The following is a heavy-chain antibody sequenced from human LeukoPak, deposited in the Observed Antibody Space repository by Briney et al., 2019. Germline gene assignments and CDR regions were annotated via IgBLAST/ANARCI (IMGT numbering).Heavy chain of an antibody. CDR1: GFTFSDYY. J-gene: IGHJ3*02. Sequence: TSGGSLRLSCAASGFTFSDYYMSWIRQVPGKGLEWVSYISSSGSTIYYADSVKGRFTISRDNAKNSLYLQMNSLRAEDTAVYYCARAYYYDSSGYFIPLAFDIWGQGTMVTVSS. V-gene: IGHV3-11*04. D-gene: IGHD3-22*01. CDR3: ARAYYYDSSGYFIPLAFDI. CDR2: ISSSGSTI.